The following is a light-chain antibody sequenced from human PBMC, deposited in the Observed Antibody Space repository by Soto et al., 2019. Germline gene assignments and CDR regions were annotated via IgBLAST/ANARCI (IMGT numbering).Light chain of an antibody. CDR1: SSDVGRYNY. CDR2: EVT. V-gene: IGLV2-8*01. CDR3: SSYAGGNNLYV. J-gene: IGLJ1*01. Sequence: QSVLTQPPSASGSPGQSVTISCTGTSSDVGRYNYVSRYQQHPGKAPKLMISEVTKRPSGVPDRFSGSKSGNTASLTVSGLQAEDEADYYCSSYAGGNNLYVFGTGTKVTVL.